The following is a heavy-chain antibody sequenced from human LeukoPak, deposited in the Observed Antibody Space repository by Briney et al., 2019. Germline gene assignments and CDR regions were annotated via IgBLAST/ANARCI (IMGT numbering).Heavy chain of an antibody. Sequence: GGSLRLSCAASGFTVSRNYMSWVRQAPGKGLEWVSVIYSGGSTYYADSVKGRFTISRDNSKNTLYLQMNSLRAEATATYYCERADTALGIDYWGQGTLVTVSS. CDR2: IYSGGST. CDR3: ERADTALGIDY. CDR1: GFTVSRNY. V-gene: IGHV3-53*01. J-gene: IGHJ4*02. D-gene: IGHD5-18*01.